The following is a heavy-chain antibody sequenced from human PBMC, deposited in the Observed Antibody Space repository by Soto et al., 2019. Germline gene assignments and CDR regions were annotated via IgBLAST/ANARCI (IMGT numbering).Heavy chain of an antibody. CDR2: IYYSGST. J-gene: IGHJ4*02. Sequence: PSETLSLTCTVSGGSISSSSYYWGWIRQPPGKGLEWIGSIYYSGSTYYNPSLKSRVTISVDTSKNQFSLKLSSVTAADTAVYYCARLTQWLGRNYWGQGTLVTVSS. V-gene: IGHV4-39*01. CDR1: GGSISSSSYY. CDR3: ARLTQWLGRNY. D-gene: IGHD6-19*01.